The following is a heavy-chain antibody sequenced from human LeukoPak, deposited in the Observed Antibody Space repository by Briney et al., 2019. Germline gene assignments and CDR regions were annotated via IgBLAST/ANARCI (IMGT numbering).Heavy chain of an antibody. CDR1: GFTVSSNY. D-gene: IGHD6-13*01. J-gene: IGHJ4*02. V-gene: IGHV3-53*01. CDR2: IYSGGST. Sequence: PGGSLRLSCEASGFTVSSNYMSWVRQAPGKGLEWVSVIYSGGSTYYADSVKGRFTISRDNSKNTPYLQMNSLRAEDTAVYYCARSSSWYGVDYWGQGTLVTV. CDR3: ARSSSWYGVDY.